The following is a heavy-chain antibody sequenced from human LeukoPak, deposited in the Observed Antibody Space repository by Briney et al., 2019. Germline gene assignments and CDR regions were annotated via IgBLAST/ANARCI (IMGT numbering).Heavy chain of an antibody. CDR1: GFTFSSYA. CDR3: AKPNYDILTGYYKGGELEFFQH. V-gene: IGHV3-23*01. D-gene: IGHD3-9*01. J-gene: IGHJ1*01. Sequence: PGGSLRLSCAASGFTFSSYAMSWVRQAPGKGLEWVSAISGSGGSTYYADSVKGRFTISRDNSKNTLYLQMNSLRAEDTAVYYCAKPNYDILTGYYKGGELEFFQHWGQGTLVTVSS. CDR2: ISGSGGST.